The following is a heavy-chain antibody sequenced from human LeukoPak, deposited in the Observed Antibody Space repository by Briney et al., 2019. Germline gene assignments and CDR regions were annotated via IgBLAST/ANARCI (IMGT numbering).Heavy chain of an antibody. CDR2: INPNSGGT. V-gene: IGHV1-2*02. D-gene: IGHD6-6*01. Sequence: ASVKDSCKASGYTFTNYGISWVRQAPGQGLEWMGWINPNSGGTNYAQKFRGRVTMTRDTSISTAYMELSRLRSDDTAVYYCARVRDQCSSSSWGIDYWGQGTLVTVSS. CDR3: ARVRDQCSSSSWGIDY. J-gene: IGHJ4*02. CDR1: GYTFTNYG.